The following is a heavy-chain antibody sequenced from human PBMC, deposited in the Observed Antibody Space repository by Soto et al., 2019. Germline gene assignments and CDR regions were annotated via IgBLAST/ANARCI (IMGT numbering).Heavy chain of an antibody. CDR3: ARPSDAYCSSTSCSPLPYFDY. J-gene: IGHJ4*02. D-gene: IGHD2-2*01. CDR2: IYYSGST. Sequence: PSETLSLTCTVSGGSISSGGYYWSWIRQHPGKGLEWIGYIYYSGSTYYNPSLKSRVTISVDTSKNQFSLKLSSVTAADTAVYYCARPSDAYCSSTSCSPLPYFDYWGQGTLVTVS. V-gene: IGHV4-31*03. CDR1: GGSISSGGYY.